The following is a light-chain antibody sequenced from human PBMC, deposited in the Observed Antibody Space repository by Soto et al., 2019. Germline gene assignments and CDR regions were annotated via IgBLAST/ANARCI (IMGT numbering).Light chain of an antibody. Sequence: QPVLTKPPSASASLGASVTLTCTLSRGYSTHKVDWYQHRPGKGPGFVMRVGTGGIVGSKGDGIPDRFSVVGSGLNRYLTIKTIHEEDDSYYHCGEYHGTGSKFVWVFGGGTKLTV. CDR3: GEYHGTGSKFVWV. J-gene: IGLJ3*02. V-gene: IGLV9-49*01. CDR1: RGYSTHK. CDR2: VGTGGIVG.